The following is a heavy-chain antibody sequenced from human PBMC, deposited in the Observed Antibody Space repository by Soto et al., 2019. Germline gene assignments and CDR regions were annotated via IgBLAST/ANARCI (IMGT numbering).Heavy chain of an antibody. CDR1: GYTFTSYG. CDR2: ISAYNGNT. V-gene: IGHV1-18*01. D-gene: IGHD6-19*01. J-gene: IGHJ1*01. CDR3: ERAHPSSGWYNEVAEYFQH. Sequence: ASVKVSCKASGYTFTSYGISWVRQAPGQGLEWMGWISAYNGNTNYAQKLQGRVTMTTDTSTSTAYMELRSLRSDDTAVYYCERAHPSSGWYNEVAEYFQHWGQGTLVTVSS.